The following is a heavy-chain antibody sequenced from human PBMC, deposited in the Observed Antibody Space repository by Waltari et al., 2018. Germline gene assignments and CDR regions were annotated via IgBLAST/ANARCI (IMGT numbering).Heavy chain of an antibody. V-gene: IGHV1-3*01. CDR3: ARDRNGITMVRGVTRFPFDP. D-gene: IGHD3-10*01. CDR1: GYPFTSYA. CDR2: INAGNGNT. Sequence: QVKLVQSGAEVKKPGASVKVSCKASGYPFTSYAMHWVRQAAGKGFEWMGWINAGNGNTKYSQKFQGRVTITRDTSASTAYMELSSLRSEDTAVYYCARDRNGITMVRGVTRFPFDPWGQGTLVTVSS. J-gene: IGHJ5*02.